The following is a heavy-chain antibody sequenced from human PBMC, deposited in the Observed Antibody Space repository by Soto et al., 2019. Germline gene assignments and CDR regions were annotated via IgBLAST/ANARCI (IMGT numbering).Heavy chain of an antibody. J-gene: IGHJ6*02. D-gene: IGHD2-2*01. CDR1: GGTFSSYA. Sequence: QVQLVQSGAEVKKPGSSVKVSCKASGGTFSSYAISWVRQAPGQGLEWMGGIIPIFGTANYAQKFQGRVTIAADESTSKAYMEMSSLRSEDTAVYYCAREYIVVVPAATVPNYYYGMDVWGQGTTVTVSS. V-gene: IGHV1-69*01. CDR3: AREYIVVVPAATVPNYYYGMDV. CDR2: IIPIFGTA.